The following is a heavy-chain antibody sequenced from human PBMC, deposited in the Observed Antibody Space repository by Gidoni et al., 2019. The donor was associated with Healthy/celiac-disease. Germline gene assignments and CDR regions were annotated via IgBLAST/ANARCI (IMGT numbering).Heavy chain of an antibody. V-gene: IGHV1-2*02. Sequence: QVQLVQSGAEVKKPGASVKVFCKASGYTFTGYYMHWVRQAPGQGLEWMGWINPNSGGTNYAQKFQGRVTMTRDTSISTAYMELSRLRSDDTAVYYCARGPMPLYPFVRELSPFDYWGQGTLVTVSS. CDR3: ARGPMPLYPFVRELSPFDY. J-gene: IGHJ4*02. D-gene: IGHD3-16*02. CDR2: INPNSGGT. CDR1: GYTFTGYY.